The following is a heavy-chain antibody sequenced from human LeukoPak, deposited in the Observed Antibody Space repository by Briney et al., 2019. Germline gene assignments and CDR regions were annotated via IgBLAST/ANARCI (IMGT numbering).Heavy chain of an antibody. CDR1: GYTFTSYY. Sequence: GASVKVSCKASGYTFTSYYMHWVRQAPGQRLEWMGWINPNSGGTNYAQKFQGRVTMTRDTSISTAYMELSRLRSDDTAVYYCARGVLLRRNWFDPWGQGTLVTVSS. CDR3: ARGVLLRRNWFDP. D-gene: IGHD3-10*01. V-gene: IGHV1-2*02. J-gene: IGHJ5*02. CDR2: INPNSGGT.